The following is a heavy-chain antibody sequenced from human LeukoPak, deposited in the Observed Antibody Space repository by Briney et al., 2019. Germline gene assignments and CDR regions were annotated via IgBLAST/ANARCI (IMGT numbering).Heavy chain of an antibody. J-gene: IGHJ4*02. CDR1: GFIVSSNY. D-gene: IGHD1-26*01. V-gene: IGHV3-53*05. Sequence: GGSLRLSCAASGFIVSSNYMSWVRRAPGKGLEWVSVIYSGGTTYYADSVKGRFTISRDNSKNTMYLQMNSLRIEDTAVYYCAKGLLSNSQRGYFDCWGQGALVSVSS. CDR2: IYSGGTT. CDR3: AKGLLSNSQRGYFDC.